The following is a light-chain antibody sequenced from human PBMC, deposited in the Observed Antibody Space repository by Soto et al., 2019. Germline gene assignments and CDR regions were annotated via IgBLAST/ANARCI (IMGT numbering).Light chain of an antibody. CDR1: SSNIGNNA. CDR2: YDD. Sequence: QPVLTQPPSVSEAPRQRVTISCSGSSSNIGNNAVNSHQQLPGKAPKLLIYYDDLLPSGVSDRFSGSKSGTSASLAISGLQAEDEADYYCAAWDDSRNGVVFGGGTKLTVL. CDR3: AAWDDSRNGVV. V-gene: IGLV1-36*01. J-gene: IGLJ2*01.